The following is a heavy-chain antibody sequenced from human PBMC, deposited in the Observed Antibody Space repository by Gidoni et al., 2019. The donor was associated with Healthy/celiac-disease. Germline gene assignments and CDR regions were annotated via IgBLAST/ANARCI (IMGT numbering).Heavy chain of an antibody. J-gene: IGHJ4*02. CDR1: GFSSSNAW. CDR3: TTERGLGGYFDY. V-gene: IGHV3-15*07. Sequence: EVQLVASVGGLVTPGGCIRLPRAPPGFSSSNAWMTWVRQPPGKGVGWVGLIKSKTDGGTTDYAAPGKGRFTISRDDSKKTLYLQMNSRKTEDTAVYYCTTERGLGGYFDYWGQGTLVTVSS. CDR2: IKSKTDGGTT. D-gene: IGHD3-10*01.